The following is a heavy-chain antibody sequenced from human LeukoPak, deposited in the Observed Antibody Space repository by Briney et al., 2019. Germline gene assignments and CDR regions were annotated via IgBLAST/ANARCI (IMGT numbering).Heavy chain of an antibody. CDR3: ARSDSSGYSFDY. D-gene: IGHD3-22*01. CDR1: GGTFSSYA. V-gene: IGHV1-69*04. Sequence: ASVKVSCKASGGTFSSYAISWVRQAPGQGLEWMGRIIPIFGIANYAQKFQGRVTITADKSTSTAYMELSSLRSEDTAVYHCARSDSSGYSFDYWGQGTLVTVSS. J-gene: IGHJ4*02. CDR2: IIPIFGIA.